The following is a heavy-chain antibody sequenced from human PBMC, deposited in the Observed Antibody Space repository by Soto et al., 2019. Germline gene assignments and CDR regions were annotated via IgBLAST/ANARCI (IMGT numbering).Heavy chain of an antibody. CDR1: GLTLEDYA. Sequence: EVQLVESGGGLAQPGRSLRLSCVASGLTLEDYAMHWVRQAPGKGLEWVSGISWNSDNIDYAVSVKGRFTISRDNARNSMYLRIKSLRVEDTALYDYTKDALPSGIRWFVPGGQGTLVTGYS. V-gene: IGHV3-9*01. CDR2: ISWNSDNI. D-gene: IGHD2-15*01. J-gene: IGHJ5*02. CDR3: TKDALPSGIRWFVP.